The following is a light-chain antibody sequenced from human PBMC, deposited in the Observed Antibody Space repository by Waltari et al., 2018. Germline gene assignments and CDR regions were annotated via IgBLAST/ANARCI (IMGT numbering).Light chain of an antibody. CDR2: WAS. CDR1: QSVLYSSNTKNY. J-gene: IGKJ2*01. CDR3: QQYYSTPPT. Sequence: DIVMTQSPDSLAASPGEMATITCKSSQSVLYSSNTKNYLAWYQQKPGHPPKLLIYWASTRESGVPDRFSGSGSGTDFTLTISSLQAEDVAVYYCQQYYSTPPTFGQGTKLEIK. V-gene: IGKV4-1*01.